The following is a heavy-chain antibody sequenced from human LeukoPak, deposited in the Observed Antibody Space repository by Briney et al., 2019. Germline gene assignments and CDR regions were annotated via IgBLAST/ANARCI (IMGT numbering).Heavy chain of an antibody. CDR3: ARAYYYDSSGYHSYFDL. V-gene: IGHV4-61*02. J-gene: IGHJ2*01. CDR2: IYTSGST. Sequence: SQTLSLTCTVSGGSISSGSYYWSWIRQPAGKGLEWIGRIYTSGSTNYNPSLKSRVTISVDTSKNQFSLKLSSVTAADTAGYYCARAYYYDSSGYHSYFDLWGQGTLVTVSS. D-gene: IGHD3-22*01. CDR1: GGSISSGSYY.